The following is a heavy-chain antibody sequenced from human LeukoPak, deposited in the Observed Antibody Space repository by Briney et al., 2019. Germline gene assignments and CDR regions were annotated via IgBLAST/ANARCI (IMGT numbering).Heavy chain of an antibody. J-gene: IGHJ6*02. CDR1: GFTFSSYG. V-gene: IGHV3-33*01. CDR2: IWYDGGNK. Sequence: GGSLRLSCAASGFTFSSYGMHWVRQAPGKGLEWVAVIWYDGGNKYYADSVKGRFTISRDNSKSTLYLQMNSLRAEDTAVYYCAREYYYDSSGYPYYYGMDVWGQGTTVTVS. D-gene: IGHD3-22*01. CDR3: AREYYYDSSGYPYYYGMDV.